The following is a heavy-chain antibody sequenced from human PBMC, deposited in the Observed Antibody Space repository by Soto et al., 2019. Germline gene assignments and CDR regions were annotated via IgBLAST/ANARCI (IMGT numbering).Heavy chain of an antibody. D-gene: IGHD6-19*01. V-gene: IGHV3-23*01. CDR2: ISGSGGST. CDR3: AKIWFSVAGKNDY. CDR1: VFTFSSYA. J-gene: IGHJ4*02. Sequence: WWSLRLSCSASVFTFSSYAMSWFRQAPGRGLEWVSAISGSGGSTYYADSVKGRFTISRDNSKNTLYLQMNSLRAEDTAVYYCAKIWFSVAGKNDYWGQGTQVTVSS.